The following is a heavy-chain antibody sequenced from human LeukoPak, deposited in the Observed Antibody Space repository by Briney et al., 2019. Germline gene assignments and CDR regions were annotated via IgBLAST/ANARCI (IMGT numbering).Heavy chain of an antibody. Sequence: GGSLRLSCAASGFTFSSYWMHWVRQVPGKGLVWVSRINSDGTSTGYADSVKGRLTISRDNAKNTLSLQMNSLRAEDTAVYYCSTSISSTEAFDIWGQGTMVTVSS. CDR1: GFTFSSYW. V-gene: IGHV3-74*01. J-gene: IGHJ3*02. CDR3: STSISSTEAFDI. CDR2: INSDGTST. D-gene: IGHD2-21*01.